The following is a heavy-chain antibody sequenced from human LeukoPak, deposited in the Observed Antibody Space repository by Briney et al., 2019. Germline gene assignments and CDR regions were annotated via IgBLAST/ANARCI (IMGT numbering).Heavy chain of an antibody. V-gene: IGHV3-23*01. J-gene: IGHJ4*02. Sequence: GGSLRLSCAASGFTFSSYAMSWVRQAPGKGLEWVSAISGSGGSTYYADSVKGRFTISRDNSKNTLYLQMNSLRAEDTAVYYCAKAGDSSGYYPYDDNWGQGTLVTVSS. CDR3: AKAGDSSGYYPYDDN. CDR1: GFTFSSYA. CDR2: ISGSGGST. D-gene: IGHD3-22*01.